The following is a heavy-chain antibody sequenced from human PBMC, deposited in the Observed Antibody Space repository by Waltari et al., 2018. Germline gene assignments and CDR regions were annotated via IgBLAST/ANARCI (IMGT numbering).Heavy chain of an antibody. CDR3: AKPLGYCSSTSCSNFDY. CDR1: GFTFSSQA. V-gene: IGHV3-23*01. CDR2: ISGSGGST. J-gene: IGHJ4*02. D-gene: IGHD2-2*01. Sequence: EVQLLESGGGLVQPGGSLRLSCAASGFTFSSQAMSWVRQAPGKGLEWVSAISGSGGSTYYADSVKGRFTISRDNSKNTLYLQMNSLRAEDTAVYYCAKPLGYCSSTSCSNFDYWGQGTLVTVSS.